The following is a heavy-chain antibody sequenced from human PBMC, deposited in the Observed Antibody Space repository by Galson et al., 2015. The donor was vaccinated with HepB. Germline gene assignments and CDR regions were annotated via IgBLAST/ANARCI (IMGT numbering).Heavy chain of an antibody. J-gene: IGHJ5*02. CDR2: ISAYNGNT. V-gene: IGHV1-18*01. CDR1: GSTFTSCG. CDR3: ARDWPCGGDCYPFSNLNWFDP. Sequence: SVKFSCKASGSTFTSCGISWVRQAPGQGLEWMGWISAYNGNTNYAQKLQGRVTMTTDTSTSTAYMELRSLRSDDTAVYYCARDWPCGGDCYPFSNLNWFDPWGQGTLVTVSS. D-gene: IGHD2-21*02.